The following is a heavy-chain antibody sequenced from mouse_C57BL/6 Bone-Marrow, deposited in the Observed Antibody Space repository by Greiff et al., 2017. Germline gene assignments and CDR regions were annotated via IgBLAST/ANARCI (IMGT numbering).Heavy chain of an antibody. CDR1: GYTFTSYD. D-gene: IGHD2-3*01. CDR2: IYPRDGST. Sequence: QVHVKQSGPELVKPGASVKLSCKASGYTFTSYDINWVKQRPGQGLEWIGWIYPRDGSTKYNEKFKGKATLTVDTSSSTGYMELHSLTSEDSSVYFCAREGLYDGYYWFAYWGQGTLVTVSA. J-gene: IGHJ3*01. V-gene: IGHV1-85*01. CDR3: AREGLYDGYYWFAY.